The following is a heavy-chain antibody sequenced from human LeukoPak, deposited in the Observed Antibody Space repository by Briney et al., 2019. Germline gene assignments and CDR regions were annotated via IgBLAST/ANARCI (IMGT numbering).Heavy chain of an antibody. CDR2: ISYDGSNK. CDR3: ARGGEQSKNIVVVPAAIMGGNWFDP. V-gene: IGHV3-30*03. J-gene: IGHJ5*02. D-gene: IGHD2-2*01. CDR1: GFTFSSYG. Sequence: QTGGSLRLSCAASGFTFSSYGMHWVRQVPGKGLEWVAVISYDGSNKYYADSVKGRFTISRDNAKNSLYLQMNSLRAEDTAVYYCARGGEQSKNIVVVPAAIMGGNWFDPWGQGTLVTVSS.